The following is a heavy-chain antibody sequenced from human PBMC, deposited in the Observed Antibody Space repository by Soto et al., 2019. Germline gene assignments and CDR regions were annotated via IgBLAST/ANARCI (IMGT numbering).Heavy chain of an antibody. V-gene: IGHV1-18*01. D-gene: IGHD1-1*01. CDR1: GYTFTSYG. J-gene: IGHJ4*02. CDR2: ISAHNGNT. CDR3: ARGRYGDY. Sequence: QVHLVQSGAEVKKPGASVKVSCKGSGYTFTSYGITWVRQAPGQGLEWMGWISAHNGNTDYAQRLQGRVTVTRDTSTSTAYMELRSLRSDDTAVYYCARGRYGDYWGQGALVTVSS.